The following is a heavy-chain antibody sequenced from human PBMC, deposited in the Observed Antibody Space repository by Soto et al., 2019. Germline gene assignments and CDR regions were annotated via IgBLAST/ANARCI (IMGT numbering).Heavy chain of an antibody. CDR1: GFTVSSHY. J-gene: IGHJ6*02. D-gene: IGHD1-26*01. Sequence: GGSLRLSCVASGFTVSSHYMSWVRQAPGKGLEWVSVIYSGGRTYYADSVKGRFTISRDNSKNTLYLQMNTLRAEDTAVYYCARGEGHYYYGMDVWGQGTTVTVSS. V-gene: IGHV3-66*01. CDR2: IYSGGRT. CDR3: ARGEGHYYYGMDV.